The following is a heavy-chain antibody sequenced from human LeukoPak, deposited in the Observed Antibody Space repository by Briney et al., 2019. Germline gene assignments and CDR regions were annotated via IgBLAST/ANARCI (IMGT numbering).Heavy chain of an antibody. CDR1: GGSISSYY. V-gene: IGHV4-59*01. J-gene: IGHJ3*02. CDR2: IYYSGST. D-gene: IGHD1-26*01. Sequence: SSETLSLTCTVSGGSISSYYWSWIRQPPGKGLEWIGYIYYSGSTNYNPSLKSRVTISVDTSKNQSSLKLSSVTAADTAVYYCARGGPRWELRNAFDIWGQGTMVTVSS. CDR3: ARGGPRWELRNAFDI.